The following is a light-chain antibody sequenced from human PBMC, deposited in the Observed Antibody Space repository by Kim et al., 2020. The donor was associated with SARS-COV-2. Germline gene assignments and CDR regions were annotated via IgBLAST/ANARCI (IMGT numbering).Light chain of an antibody. CDR1: QSIRSNY. V-gene: IGKV3-20*01. CDR3: QQLET. Sequence: TRSLSPGERATLSCRASQSIRSNYLAWYQQKSGQAPRLLIYGTSRRATGIPDRFSGRGSGTDFTLTISRLEPEDFAVYYCQQLETFGQGTKVDIK. CDR2: GTS. J-gene: IGKJ1*01.